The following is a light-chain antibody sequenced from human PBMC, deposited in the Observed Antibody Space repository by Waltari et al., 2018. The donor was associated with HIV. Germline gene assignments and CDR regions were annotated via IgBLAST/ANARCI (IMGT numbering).Light chain of an antibody. CDR3: SSYTTSSIYV. CDR2: EVS. J-gene: IGLJ1*01. Sequence: QSALTQPPSVSGSPGQSVTISCTGTSSDVGNYKRVSWYQQPPGTAPKRMIYEVSNRPSGVPDRFSGSKSGNTASLTISGLQAEDEADYYCSSYTTSSIYVFGTGTKVTVL. V-gene: IGLV2-18*02. CDR1: SSDVGNYKR.